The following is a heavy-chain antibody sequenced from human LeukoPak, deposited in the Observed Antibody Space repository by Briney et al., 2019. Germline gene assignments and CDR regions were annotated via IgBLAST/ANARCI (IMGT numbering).Heavy chain of an antibody. V-gene: IGHV3-23*01. J-gene: IGHJ2*01. CDR1: GFTFSSYA. CDR2: ISGSGGST. CDR3: ARQIDLPGRRGYFDL. Sequence: PGGSLRLSCAASGFTFSSYAMSWVRQAPGKGLEWVSAISGSGGSTYYADSVKGRFTISRDNSKNTLYLQMNSLGAEDTAVYYCARQIDLPGRRGYFDLWGRGTLVTVSS.